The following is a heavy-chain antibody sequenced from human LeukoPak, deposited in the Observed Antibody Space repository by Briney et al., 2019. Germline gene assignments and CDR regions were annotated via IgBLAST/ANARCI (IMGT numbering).Heavy chain of an antibody. V-gene: IGHV3-20*04. CDR1: GFTFDDYG. CDR2: INWNGGST. D-gene: IGHD3-9*01. Sequence: GGSLRLSCAASGFTFDDYGMSWVRQAPGKGLEWVSGINWNGGSTGYADSVKGRFTISRDNAKNSLYLQMNSLRAEDTAVYYCARQVTYYDILTGYSEHYFDYWGQGTLVTVSS. J-gene: IGHJ4*02. CDR3: ARQVTYYDILTGYSEHYFDY.